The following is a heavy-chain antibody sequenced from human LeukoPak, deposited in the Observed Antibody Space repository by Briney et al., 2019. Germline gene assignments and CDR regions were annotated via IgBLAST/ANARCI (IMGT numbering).Heavy chain of an antibody. J-gene: IGHJ4*02. CDR2: ISSTSSTV. CDR1: GLTFSSYC. V-gene: IGHV3-48*01. CDR3: ARGRDSSSSYPGY. Sequence: GGSLRLSCAASGLTFSSYCMSWVRQAPGKGLEWVSYISSTSSTVYYADSVKGRFAISRDNVKNSLYLQMNSLRAEDTAVYYCARGRDSSSSYPGYWGQGTLVTVSS. D-gene: IGHD6-6*01.